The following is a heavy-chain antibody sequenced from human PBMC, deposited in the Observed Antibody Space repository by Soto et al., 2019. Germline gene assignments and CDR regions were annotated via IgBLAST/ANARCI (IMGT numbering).Heavy chain of an antibody. CDR3: ARGVATPAAY. CDR2: IYSGGST. CDR1: GFTVSSNY. V-gene: IGHV3-66*01. D-gene: IGHD6-13*01. J-gene: IGHJ4*02. Sequence: GGSLRLSCAASGFTVSSNYMTWVRQAPGKGLEWVSVIYSGGSTFYADSVRGRFTISRDKSKNTLYLQMNTLRAEDTAVYYCARGVATPAAYWGQGTLVTVSS.